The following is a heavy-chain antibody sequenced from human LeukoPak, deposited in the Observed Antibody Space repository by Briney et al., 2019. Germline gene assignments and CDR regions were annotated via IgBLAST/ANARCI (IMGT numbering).Heavy chain of an antibody. CDR3: ARDQAMGFGELNYYYYGMDV. V-gene: IGHV1-3*01. D-gene: IGHD3-10*01. J-gene: IGHJ6*02. CDR2: INAGNGNT. CDR1: GYTFTSYA. Sequence: ASVKVSCKASGYTFTSYAMHWVRQAPGQRLEWMGWINAGNGNTKYSQKFQGRVTITRDTSASTAYMELSSLRSEDTAVYYCARDQAMGFGELNYYYYGMDVWGQGTTVTVSS.